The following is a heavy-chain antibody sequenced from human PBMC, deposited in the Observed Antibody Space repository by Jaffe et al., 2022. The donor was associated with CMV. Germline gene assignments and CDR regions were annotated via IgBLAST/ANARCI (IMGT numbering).Heavy chain of an antibody. D-gene: IGHD6-19*01. V-gene: IGHV1-69*01. CDR3: ARGDKRVLGIAVAGTKRLYGMDV. Sequence: QVQLVQSGAEVKKPGSSVKVSCKASGGTFSSYAISWVRQAPGQGLEWMGGIIPIFGTANYAQKFQGRVTITADESTSTAYMELSSLRSEDTAVYYCARGDKRVLGIAVAGTKRLYGMDVWGQGTTVTVSS. J-gene: IGHJ6*02. CDR1: GGTFSSYA. CDR2: IIPIFGTA.